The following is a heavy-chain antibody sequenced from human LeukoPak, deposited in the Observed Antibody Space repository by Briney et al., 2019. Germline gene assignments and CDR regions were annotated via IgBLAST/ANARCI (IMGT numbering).Heavy chain of an antibody. Sequence: PSETLSLTCTVSGGSISSYYWSWIRQPPGKGLEWIGYIYYSGSTNYNPSLKSRVTISVDTSKNQFSLKLSSVTAADTAVYYCARAITMVRFDPWGQGTLVTVSS. CDR2: IYYSGST. D-gene: IGHD3-10*01. J-gene: IGHJ5*02. CDR1: GGSISSYY. CDR3: ARAITMVRFDP. V-gene: IGHV4-59*01.